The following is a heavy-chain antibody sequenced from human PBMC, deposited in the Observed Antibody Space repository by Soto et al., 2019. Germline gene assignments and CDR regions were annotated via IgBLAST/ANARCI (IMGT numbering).Heavy chain of an antibody. CDR3: TRGHHSMDV. CDR1: GFAFSDHY. V-gene: IGHV3-11*06. Sequence: GGSLRLSCADSGFAFSDHYMSWIRQAPGKGLDWISYINPSGTYTHYADSVKGRFTISRDNAENSLYLQMNSLRAEDTALYYCTRGHHSMDVWGQGATVPVSS. CDR2: INPSGTYT. J-gene: IGHJ6*02. D-gene: IGHD5-18*01.